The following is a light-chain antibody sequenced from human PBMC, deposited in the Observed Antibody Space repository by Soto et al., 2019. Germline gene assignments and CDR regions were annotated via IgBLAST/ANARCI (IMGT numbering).Light chain of an antibody. CDR3: QQSYNTLYT. CDR1: QSISTY. CDR2: AAS. J-gene: IGKJ2*01. V-gene: IGKV1-39*01. Sequence: DIQMTQSPSSLSASVGDRVTITCRASQSISTYLNWYQQEPGKAPKVLIYAASSLRSGVPPRFSGSGSGTEFTLTISSLQPEDVATYYCQQSYNTLYTFGQGTKLKIK.